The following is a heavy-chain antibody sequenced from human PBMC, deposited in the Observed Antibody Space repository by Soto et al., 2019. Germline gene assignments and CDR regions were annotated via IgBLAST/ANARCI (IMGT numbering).Heavy chain of an antibody. Sequence: GASVKVSCKASGYTFTTYYMHWVRQAPGQGLEWLGIINPNGGSTTYAQKFQGRVTMTRDTSTSTVYLELSSLRAEDTAVYYCARDCIVGVIVPESFDIWCPATMVSVSS. J-gene: IGHJ3*02. CDR1: GYTFTTYY. V-gene: IGHV1-46*01. CDR2: INPNGGST. D-gene: IGHD3-16*02. CDR3: ARDCIVGVIVPESFDI.